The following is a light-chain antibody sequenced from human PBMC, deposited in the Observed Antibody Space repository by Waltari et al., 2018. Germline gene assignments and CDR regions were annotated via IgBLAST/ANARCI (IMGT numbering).Light chain of an antibody. Sequence: QSALTQPASMSGSPGQSITISCTGTSSDVEGFNFVSWYQQYPGKAPKLIIYDVANRPSGVSHRFSGSRSDNTASLTISGLQAEDEAEYYCSSYTSVNTRFGGGTKLTVL. CDR2: DVA. CDR3: SSYTSVNTR. V-gene: IGLV2-14*03. CDR1: SSDVEGFNF. J-gene: IGLJ2*01.